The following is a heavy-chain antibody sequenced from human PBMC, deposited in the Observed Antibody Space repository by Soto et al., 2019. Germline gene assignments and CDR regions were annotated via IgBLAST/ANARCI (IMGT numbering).Heavy chain of an antibody. J-gene: IGHJ5*02. CDR1: GYTFTSYG. V-gene: IGHV1-18*01. CDR2: ISAYNGNT. Sequence: SVKVSCKASGYTFTSYGISWVRQAPGQGLEWMGWISAYNGNTNYAQKLQGRVTMTTDTSTSTAYMELRSLRSDDTAVYYCARDWTVAGLNWFDPWGQGTLVTVSS. CDR3: ARDWTVAGLNWFDP. D-gene: IGHD6-19*01.